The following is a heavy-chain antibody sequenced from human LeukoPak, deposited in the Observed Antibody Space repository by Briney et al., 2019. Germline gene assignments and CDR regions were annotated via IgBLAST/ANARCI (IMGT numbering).Heavy chain of an antibody. CDR3: ARARDDYSNYLYYYYGMDV. Sequence: ASVKVSCKASGGTFSSYAISWVRQAPGQGLEWMGGIIPIFGTANYAQKFQGRVTITADESTSTAYTELSSLRSEDTAVYYCARARDDYSNYLYYYYGMDVWGQGTTVTVSS. D-gene: IGHD4-11*01. CDR1: GGTFSSYA. J-gene: IGHJ6*02. CDR2: IIPIFGTA. V-gene: IGHV1-69*01.